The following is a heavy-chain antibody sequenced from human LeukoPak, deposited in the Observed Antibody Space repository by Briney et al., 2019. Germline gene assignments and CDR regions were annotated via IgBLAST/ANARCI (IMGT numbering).Heavy chain of an antibody. CDR2: VNDSGGT. J-gene: IGHJ5*02. D-gene: IGHD6-19*01. CDR1: IDSFTNYY. Sequence: RSSETLSLTCAVYIDSFTNYYWNWIRQTPGKGLEWIGEVNDSGGTNINPSLRSRVILSVDTSKNQFSLKLISVTAADTAVYYCARLGLYSSGWYPPHLNWFDPWGQGTLVTVSS. V-gene: IGHV4-34*01. CDR3: ARLGLYSSGWYPPHLNWFDP.